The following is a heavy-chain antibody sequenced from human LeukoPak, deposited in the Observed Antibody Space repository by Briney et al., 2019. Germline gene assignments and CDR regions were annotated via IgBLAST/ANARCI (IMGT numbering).Heavy chain of an antibody. CDR3: ARVIAAAGTRYFDY. Sequence: PGGSLRLSCAASGFTFSSYAMSWVRQAPGKGLEWVSAISGSGGSTYYADSVKGRFTISRDNSKNTLYLQMNSLRAEDTAVYYCARVIAAAGTRYFDYWGQGTLVTASS. J-gene: IGHJ4*02. CDR1: GFTFSSYA. CDR2: ISGSGGST. D-gene: IGHD6-13*01. V-gene: IGHV3-23*01.